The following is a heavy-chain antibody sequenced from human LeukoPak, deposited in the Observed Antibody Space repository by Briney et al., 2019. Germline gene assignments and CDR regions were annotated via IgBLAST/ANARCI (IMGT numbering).Heavy chain of an antibody. D-gene: IGHD6-13*01. CDR3: ARDGPKAAAGDYGMDV. Sequence: KTSETLSLTCTVSGASVSSGSSYWTWVRQAPGKGLEWVSSISSSSSYIYYADSVKGRFTISRDNAKNSLYLQMNSLRAEDTAVYYCARDGPKAAAGDYGMDVRGQGTTVTVSS. CDR1: GASVSSGSSY. J-gene: IGHJ6*02. V-gene: IGHV3-21*01. CDR2: ISSSSSYI.